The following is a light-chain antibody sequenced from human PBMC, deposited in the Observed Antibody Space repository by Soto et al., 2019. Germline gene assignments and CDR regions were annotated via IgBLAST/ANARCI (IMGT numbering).Light chain of an antibody. J-gene: IGKJ2*01. CDR1: RSLAYIDGNTY. V-gene: IGKV2-30*01. Sequence: DVLMTQSPLSLPVTLGQPASISCWSSRSLAYIDGNTYLNWFQQRPGQSPRRLIYNVSNRASGVPDRFSGSGSGTAFTLKISRVEAEDVAVDYGMQGTHWPPYTFGQGTKLEIK. CDR3: MQGTHWPPYT. CDR2: NVS.